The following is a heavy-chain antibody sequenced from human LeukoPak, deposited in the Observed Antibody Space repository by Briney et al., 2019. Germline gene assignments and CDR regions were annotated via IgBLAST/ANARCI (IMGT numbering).Heavy chain of an antibody. D-gene: IGHD3-9*01. CDR3: ARASGAGYDY. CDR2: ISGDGSST. V-gene: IGHV3-74*01. CDR1: RFTFSSYW. J-gene: IGHJ4*02. Sequence: GGSLRLSCAASRFTFSSYWMHWVRQAPGKGLVWVSRISGDGSSTTYVDSVKGQFTISRDNAKNTLYLQINSLRADDTAVYYCARASGAGYDYWGQGTLVTVSS.